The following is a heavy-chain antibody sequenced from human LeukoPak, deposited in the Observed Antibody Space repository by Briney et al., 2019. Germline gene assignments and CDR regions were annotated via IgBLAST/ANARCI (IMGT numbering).Heavy chain of an antibody. J-gene: IGHJ4*02. CDR3: AKGGVIPEQWLAQTGEFDY. V-gene: IGHV3-23*01. CDR1: GFTFNNYV. Sequence: PGGSLRLSCAASGFTFNNYVMSWVRQAPGKGLEWVSTINGGGYNTYYADSVKGRFTISRDNSKNTLYLQMNSLRAEDTAVYYCAKGGVIPEQWLAQTGEFDYWGQGTLVTVSS. D-gene: IGHD6-19*01. CDR2: INGGGYNT.